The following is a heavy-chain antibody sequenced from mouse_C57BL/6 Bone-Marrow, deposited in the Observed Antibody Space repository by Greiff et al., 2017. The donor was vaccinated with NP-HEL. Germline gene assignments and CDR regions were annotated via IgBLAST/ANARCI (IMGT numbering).Heavy chain of an antibody. Sequence: QVQLKQSGPGLVAPSQSLSITCTVSGFSLTSYGVSWVRQPPGKGLEWLGVIWGDGSTNYHSALISRLSISKDNSKSQVFLKLNSLQTDDTATYYCAKPGITTVVATDYYAMDYWGQGTSVTVSS. V-gene: IGHV2-3*01. CDR1: GFSLTSYG. D-gene: IGHD1-1*01. CDR2: IWGDGST. CDR3: AKPGITTVVATDYYAMDY. J-gene: IGHJ4*01.